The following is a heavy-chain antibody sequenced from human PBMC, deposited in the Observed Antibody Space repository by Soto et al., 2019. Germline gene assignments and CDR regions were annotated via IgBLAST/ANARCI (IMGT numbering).Heavy chain of an antibody. J-gene: IGHJ4*02. CDR1: GGTFRNYP. V-gene: IGHV1-69*04. CDR2: IFPLTDIP. Sequence: SVKVSCKASGGTFRNYPINWVRQAPGQGLEWMGSIFPLTDIPDYAQNFQARLTISADKSTSTAYMELSSLTSDDTAMYFRARGPLVVLNYFESWGQGTLVTVSS. CDR3: ARGPLVVLNYFES.